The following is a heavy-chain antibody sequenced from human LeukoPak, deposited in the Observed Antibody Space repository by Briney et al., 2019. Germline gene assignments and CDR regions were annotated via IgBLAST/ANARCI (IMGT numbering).Heavy chain of an antibody. CDR1: GFTFSSYD. V-gene: IGHV3-30-3*01. D-gene: IGHD5-18*01. Sequence: PGRSLRLSCAASGFTFSSYDMHWVRQAPGKGLEWVAVISYDGSNKYYADSVKGRFTISRDNSKNTLYLQMNSLRAEDTAVYYCARALRGYSYGYFDHWGQGTLVTVSS. CDR3: ARALRGYSYGYFDH. J-gene: IGHJ4*02. CDR2: ISYDGSNK.